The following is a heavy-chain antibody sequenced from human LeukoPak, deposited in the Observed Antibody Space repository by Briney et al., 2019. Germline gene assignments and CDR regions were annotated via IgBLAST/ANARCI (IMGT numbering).Heavy chain of an antibody. J-gene: IGHJ5*02. D-gene: IGHD2-2*01. CDR2: IIPIFGTA. Sequence: GSSVKVSCKASGGTFSSYAISWVRQAPGQGLEWMGGIIPIFGTANYAQKFQGRVTITADESTSTAYMELRSLRSDDTAVYYCARSPLGVGYCSSTSCSNWFDPWGQGTLVTVSS. V-gene: IGHV1-69*01. CDR1: GGTFSSYA. CDR3: ARSPLGVGYCSSTSCSNWFDP.